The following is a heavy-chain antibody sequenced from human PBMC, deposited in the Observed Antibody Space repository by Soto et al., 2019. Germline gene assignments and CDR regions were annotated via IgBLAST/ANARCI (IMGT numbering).Heavy chain of an antibody. CDR2: FDPEDGET. J-gene: IGHJ4*02. CDR3: ATEGIAVAGRDFDY. CDR1: GYTLTELS. D-gene: IGHD6-19*01. V-gene: IGHV1-24*01. Sequence: ASVKVSCKVSGYTLTELSMHWVRQAPGKGLEWMGGFDPEDGETIYAQKFQGRVTMTEDTSTDTAYMELSSLRSEDTAVYYCATEGIAVAGRDFDYWGQGTLVTVSS.